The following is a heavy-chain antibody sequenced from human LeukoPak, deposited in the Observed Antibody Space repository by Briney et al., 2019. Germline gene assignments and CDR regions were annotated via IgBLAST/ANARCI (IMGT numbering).Heavy chain of an antibody. V-gene: IGHV3-30-3*01. CDR1: GFTFSSYA. CDR2: ISYDGSNK. Sequence: GGSLRLSCAASGFTFSSYAMHWVRQAPGKGLEWVAVISYDGSNKYYADSVKGRFTISRDNSKNTLYLQMNSLRAEDTAVYYCAKGANYDFWRSSDCWGQGTLVTVSS. J-gene: IGHJ4*02. D-gene: IGHD3-3*01. CDR3: AKGANYDFWRSSDC.